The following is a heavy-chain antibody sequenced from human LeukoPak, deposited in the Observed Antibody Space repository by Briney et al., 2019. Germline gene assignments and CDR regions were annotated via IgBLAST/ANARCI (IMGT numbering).Heavy chain of an antibody. J-gene: IGHJ4*02. V-gene: IGHV4-34*01. CDR3: ARDGATMVRGVMGTSRGFDY. CDR1: SESFSGYY. D-gene: IGHD3-10*01. CDR2: INRSGST. Sequence: SETLSLTCAVYSESFSGYYWNWIRQPPGKGLEWIGEINRSGSTNYNPSLKSRVTISVDTSKNQFSLKLSSVTAADTAVYYCARDGATMVRGVMGTSRGFDYWGQGTLVTVSS.